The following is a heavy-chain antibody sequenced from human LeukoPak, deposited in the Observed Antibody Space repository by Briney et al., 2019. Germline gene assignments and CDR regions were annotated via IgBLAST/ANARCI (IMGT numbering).Heavy chain of an antibody. J-gene: IGHJ4*02. CDR2: TCYRSKWYN. D-gene: IGHD7-27*01. CDR3: ARDGNWAFDY. Sequence: SQTLSLTCAISGDRVSSNSAAWNWIRQSPSKGLEWLGRTCYRSKWYNDYALSVKSRITISPDTSKNQFSLQLNSVTPEDTAVYYCARDGNWAFDYWGQGTLVTVSS. CDR1: GDRVSSNSAA. V-gene: IGHV6-1*01.